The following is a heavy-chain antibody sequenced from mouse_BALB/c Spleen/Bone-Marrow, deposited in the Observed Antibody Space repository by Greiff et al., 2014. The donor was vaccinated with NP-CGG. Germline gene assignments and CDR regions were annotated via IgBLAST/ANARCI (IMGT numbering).Heavy chain of an antibody. CDR1: GFSLTSYG. V-gene: IGHV2-9*02. CDR3: ARGSYYEGAMDY. J-gene: IGHJ4*01. CDR2: IWAGGST. Sequence: VQLQQSGPGLVAPSQSLSITCTVSGFSLTSYGVHWVRQPPGKVLEWLGVIWAGGSTNYNSALVSRLSISKDNSKSQVFLKMNSLQTDDTAMYYCARGSYYEGAMDYWGQGTSVTVSS. D-gene: IGHD1-1*01.